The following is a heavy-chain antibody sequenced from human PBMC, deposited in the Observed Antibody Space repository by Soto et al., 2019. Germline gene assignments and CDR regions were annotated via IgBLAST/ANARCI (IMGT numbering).Heavy chain of an antibody. V-gene: IGHV1-2*04. J-gene: IGHJ3*02. Sequence: ASVKVSCKAAGYTFTGYYMHWVRQAPGQGLEWMGWINPNSGGTNYAQKFQGWVTMTRDTSISTAYMELSRLRSDDTAVYYCARGGVYYYDSSGYPNGGAFDIWGQGTMVTVSS. CDR1: GYTFTGYY. CDR2: INPNSGGT. CDR3: ARGGVYYYDSSGYPNGGAFDI. D-gene: IGHD3-22*01.